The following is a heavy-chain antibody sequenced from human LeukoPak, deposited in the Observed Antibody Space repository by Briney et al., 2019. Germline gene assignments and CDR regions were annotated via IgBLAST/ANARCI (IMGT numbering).Heavy chain of an antibody. CDR1: GYTFTGYY. D-gene: IGHD6-13*01. J-gene: IGHJ4*02. V-gene: IGHV1-2*06. CDR2: INPNSGGT. Sequence: GASVKVSCKASGYTFTGYYMHWVRQAPGQGLEWMGRINPNSGGTNYAQKFQGRVTMTRDTSISTAYMELSRLRYDDTAVYYCARTYSSSRTGSFDYWGQGTLVTVSS. CDR3: ARTYSSSRTGSFDY.